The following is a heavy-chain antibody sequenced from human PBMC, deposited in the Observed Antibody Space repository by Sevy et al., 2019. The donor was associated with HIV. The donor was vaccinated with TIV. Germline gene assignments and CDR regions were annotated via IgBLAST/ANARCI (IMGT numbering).Heavy chain of an antibody. D-gene: IGHD3-10*01. CDR2: IRYDGSTK. Sequence: GGSLRLSCAASGFTFRTYGMHWVRQAPGKGLEWVSFIRYDGSTKYYIDSVKRRFTISRDNSKNTLYLQMNRLRTEDTGVYYCAKGLGMVQGALLSDDIWGQGTMVTVSS. CDR3: AKGLGMVQGALLSDDI. V-gene: IGHV3-30*02. J-gene: IGHJ3*02. CDR1: GFTFRTYG.